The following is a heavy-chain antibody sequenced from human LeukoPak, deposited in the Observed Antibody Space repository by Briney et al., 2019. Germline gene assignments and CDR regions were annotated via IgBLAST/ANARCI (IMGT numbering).Heavy chain of an antibody. D-gene: IGHD6-19*01. CDR3: TKGDGGWYPIDS. V-gene: IGHV3-23*01. CDR2: INDNGANT. Sequence: GASLRLSCAASGFTFNKYGMSWVRQAPGKGLEWVSTINDNGANTHYADSVKGRFTISRDSSKNTLFLQMNSLRADDTARYYCTKGDGGWYPIDSWGQGTLISVSS. CDR1: GFTFNKYG. J-gene: IGHJ4*02.